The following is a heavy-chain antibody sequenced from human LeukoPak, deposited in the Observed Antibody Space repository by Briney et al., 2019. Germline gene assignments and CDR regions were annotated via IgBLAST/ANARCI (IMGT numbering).Heavy chain of an antibody. CDR2: INPSGGST. V-gene: IGHV1-46*01. J-gene: IGHJ3*02. D-gene: IGHD3-22*01. CDR1: GYTFTSYG. Sequence: ASVKVSCKASGYTFTSYGISWVRQAPGQGLGWMGIINPSGGSTSYAQKFQGRVTMTRDTSTSTVYMELSSLRSEDTAVYYCARASNSYDSSATEEDAFDIWGQGTMVTVSS. CDR3: ARASNSYDSSATEEDAFDI.